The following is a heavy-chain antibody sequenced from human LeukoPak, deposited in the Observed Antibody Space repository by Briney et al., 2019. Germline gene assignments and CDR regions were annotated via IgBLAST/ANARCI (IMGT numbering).Heavy chain of an antibody. CDR2: INPNSGGT. V-gene: IGHV1-18*01. CDR1: GYTFTSYD. Sequence: EASVKVSCKASGYTFTSYDINWVRQATGQGLEWMGWINPNSGGTNYAQKLQGRVTMTTDTSTSTAYMELRSLRSDDTAVYYCARSKGTMITFGGVIVGNAFDIWGQGTMVTVSS. CDR3: ARSKGTMITFGGVIVGNAFDI. D-gene: IGHD3-16*02. J-gene: IGHJ3*02.